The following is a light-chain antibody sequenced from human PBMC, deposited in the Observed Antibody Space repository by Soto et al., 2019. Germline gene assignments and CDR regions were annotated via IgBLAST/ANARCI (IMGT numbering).Light chain of an antibody. CDR2: EVS. CDR3: SSYTSNNTVV. V-gene: IGLV2-14*01. CDR1: SSDIGGYKY. J-gene: IGLJ3*02. Sequence: QSALTQPASVSGSPGQSITISCTGTSSDIGGYKYVSWYQQYPGKAPKLIIFEVSNRPSGVSNRFSGSKSGNTASLTISGLQAEDETDYYCSSYTSNNTVVFGGGTKLTVL.